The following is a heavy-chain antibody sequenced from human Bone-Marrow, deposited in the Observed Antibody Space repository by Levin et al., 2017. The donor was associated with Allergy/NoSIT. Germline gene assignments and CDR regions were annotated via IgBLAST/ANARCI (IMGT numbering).Heavy chain of an antibody. J-gene: IGHJ4*02. Sequence: GGSLRLSCAASGFTFRHAWMSWVRQAPGKGLEWVGHIKSKTDGGTTDHAAPMKGRFIISRDDSENTLYLQMNSLKTEDTAVYYCTTVGAGGGSAAVHDYWGQGTLVTVSS. CDR1: GFTFRHAW. D-gene: IGHD3-16*01. CDR3: TTVGAGGGSAAVHDY. V-gene: IGHV3-15*01. CDR2: IKSKTDGGTT.